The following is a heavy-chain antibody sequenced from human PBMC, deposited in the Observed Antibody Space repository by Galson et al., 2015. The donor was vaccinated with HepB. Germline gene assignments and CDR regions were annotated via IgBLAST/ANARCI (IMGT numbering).Heavy chain of an antibody. D-gene: IGHD3-10*01. J-gene: IGHJ4*02. CDR2: ISSNGAST. CDR1: GFTFTTYN. V-gene: IGHV3-64D*09. CDR3: VRVVGYSGLGGGNFDY. Sequence: SLRLSCAVSGFTFTTYNMNWVRQAPGKGLEYVSSISSNGASTDHADSLKGRFTISRDNSKNTLYLQMSSLRPEDTAVYYCVRVVGYSGLGGGNFDYWGQGTLVTVSS.